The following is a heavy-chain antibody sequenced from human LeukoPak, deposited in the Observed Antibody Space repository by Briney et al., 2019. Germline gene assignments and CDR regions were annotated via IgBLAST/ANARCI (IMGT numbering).Heavy chain of an antibody. V-gene: IGHV3-21*01. CDR1: GFTFSSYS. CDR3: ARDTDYYDSSGYYSDAFDI. Sequence: GGSLRLSCAASGFTFSSYSMNWVRQAPGKGLEWVSSISSSSSYIYYADSVKGRFTISRDNDKNSLYLQMNSLRAEDTAVYYCARDTDYYDSSGYYSDAFDIWGQGTMVTVSS. J-gene: IGHJ3*02. D-gene: IGHD3-22*01. CDR2: ISSSSSYI.